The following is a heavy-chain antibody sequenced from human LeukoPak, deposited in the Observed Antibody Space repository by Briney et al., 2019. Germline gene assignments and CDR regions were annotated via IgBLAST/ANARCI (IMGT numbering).Heavy chain of an antibody. CDR1: GSSLNSYY. V-gene: IGHV4-4*07. CDR3: AREGRYGDYEGY. D-gene: IGHD4-17*01. J-gene: IGHJ4*02. CDR2: IYSGGST. Sequence: SETLSLTCTVSGSSLNSYYWSWIRQPAGKGLEWIARIYSGGSTNYNPSLKSRVTLSVDTSKNQFSPRLSSLTVADTAVYYCAREGRYGDYEGYWGQGTLVTVSS.